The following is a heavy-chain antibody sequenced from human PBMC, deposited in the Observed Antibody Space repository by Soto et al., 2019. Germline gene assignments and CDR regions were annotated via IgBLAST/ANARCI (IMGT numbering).Heavy chain of an antibody. CDR2: ISGYNGDT. J-gene: IGHJ4*02. V-gene: IGHV1-18*01. D-gene: IGHD6-19*01. Sequence: QVQLVQSGSEVKKPGASVKVSCKTSGYPFNSYGTTWVRQAPGQGLEWMGWISGYNGDTKYAQKFQGRVTMTTERSTSTAYMELRSLRSDDTAVYLCARSLALAGTPDYWGRGTLVIVSS. CDR3: ARSLALAGTPDY. CDR1: GYPFNSYG.